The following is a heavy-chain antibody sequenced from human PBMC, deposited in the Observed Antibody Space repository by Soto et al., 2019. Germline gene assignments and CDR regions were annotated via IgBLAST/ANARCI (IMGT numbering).Heavy chain of an antibody. CDR1: GGTFSTYG. V-gene: IGHV1-69*13. CDR3: AREVDPYYGGNSLSLDY. J-gene: IGHJ4*02. D-gene: IGHD4-17*01. Sequence: QVQLVQSGAEVKKPGSSVKVSCKASGGTFSTYGINWVRLAPGQGLEWMGWIIPKFGTTKNAQKFKGRVRLTADXSXKXXYMELKYQRSEDTDVYFCAREVDPYYGGNSLSLDYWGQGTLVTVSS. CDR2: IIPKFGTT.